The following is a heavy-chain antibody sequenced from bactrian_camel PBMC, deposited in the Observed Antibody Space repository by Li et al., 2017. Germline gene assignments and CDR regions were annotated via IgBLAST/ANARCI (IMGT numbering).Heavy chain of an antibody. D-gene: IGHD4*01. J-gene: IGHJ4*01. CDR2: IWSDGTVT. V-gene: IGHV3S6*01. CDR1: GFTFSNYW. Sequence: HVQLVESGGGLVQPGGSLRLSCAASGFTFSNYWMYWVRQAPGKGLEWVSSIWSDGTVTYYASSVKGRFTISRDNAKYTVYLQMDNLTSQDTALYYCATTFDGANRGQGTQVTVS.